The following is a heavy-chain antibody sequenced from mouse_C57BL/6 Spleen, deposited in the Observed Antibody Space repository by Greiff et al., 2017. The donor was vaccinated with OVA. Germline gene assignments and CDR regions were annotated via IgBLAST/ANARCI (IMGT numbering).Heavy chain of an antibody. CDR3: VRDAGSGYGFAY. D-gene: IGHD1-1*01. V-gene: IGHV10-3*01. J-gene: IGHJ3*01. Sequence: EVMLVESGGGLVQPKGSLKLSCAASGFTFNTYAMHWVRQAPGKGLEWVARIRSKSSNYATYYADSVQNRFTISRDNSQSMHYLQMNKLKTEDTAMYYCVRDAGSGYGFAYWGQGTLVTVSA. CDR2: IRSKSSNYAT. CDR1: GFTFNTYA.